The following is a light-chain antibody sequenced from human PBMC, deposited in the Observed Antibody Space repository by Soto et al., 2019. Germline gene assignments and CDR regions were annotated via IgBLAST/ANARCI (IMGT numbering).Light chain of an antibody. J-gene: IGKJ4*01. Sequence: DVQLTQSPGTLSAAVGDRVTITCRASQNIIRDLAWHQQKPGKGPRLLIYGASNLQSGVPSRFSGSGSGTEFTLTISGLQPDDFATCYCQRNYNYPHTLRGGTKVNIK. V-gene: IGKV1-5*03. CDR3: QRNYNYPHT. CDR2: GAS. CDR1: QNIIRD.